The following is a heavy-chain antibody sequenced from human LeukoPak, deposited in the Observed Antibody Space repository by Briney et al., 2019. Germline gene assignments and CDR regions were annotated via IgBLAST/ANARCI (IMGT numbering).Heavy chain of an antibody. CDR3: ARGDSRGYNAFDI. CDR2: MDYTGET. D-gene: IGHD3-22*01. Sequence: PSETLSLTCTVSGASMKIRYHYWGWIRQSPGKGLEWIGSMDYTGETYYSPSLQSRVTISVDTPRNQFSLNLHSMTAADTAVYYCARGDSRGYNAFDIWGQGTMVTVSS. J-gene: IGHJ3*02. V-gene: IGHV4-39*01. CDR1: GASMKIRYHY.